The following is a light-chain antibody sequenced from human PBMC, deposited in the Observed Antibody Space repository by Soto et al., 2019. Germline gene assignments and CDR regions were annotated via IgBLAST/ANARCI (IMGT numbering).Light chain of an antibody. CDR1: SSDVGSFDS. CDR2: DVS. J-gene: IGLJ1*01. V-gene: IGLV2-14*01. Sequence: QYALTQPASVSGSPGQPITISCNGTSSDVGSFDSVAWYQHNPGKAPKLMIYDVSNRPSGVSSRFSGSKSGNTASLSISGLQTEDEANYYCSSFTTSSTLVFGTGTKVTVL. CDR3: SSFTTSSTLV.